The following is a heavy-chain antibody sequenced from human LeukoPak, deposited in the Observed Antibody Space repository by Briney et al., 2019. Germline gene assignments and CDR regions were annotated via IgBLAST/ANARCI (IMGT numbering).Heavy chain of an antibody. CDR2: TIPIRGMT. CDR3: ARGPYDGTFYFDS. D-gene: IGHD3-16*01. V-gene: IGHV1-69*04. J-gene: IGHJ4*02. CDR1: GGTFGSYG. Sequence: SVKVSCKISGGTFGSYGISWVRQAPGQGLEWMGRTIPIRGMTNYAQKFQGRVTITADTSTSTAYMELSSLTPEDTAVYFCARGPYDGTFYFDSWGQGTLVIVSS.